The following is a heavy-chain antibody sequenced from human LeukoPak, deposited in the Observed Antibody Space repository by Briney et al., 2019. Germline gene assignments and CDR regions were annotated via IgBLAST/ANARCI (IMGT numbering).Heavy chain of an antibody. D-gene: IGHD3-10*01. J-gene: IGHJ4*02. CDR3: ARGLMVPRVWPY. CDR1: GYTFTSYD. Sequence: GASVKVSFKSSGYTFTSYDFNWVRQPTGQGLEWMGWMNPNSGNTGNAQKFQGRVTITINTSISKDYMELSSQRFKDTAVYYCARGLMVPRVWPYWGQGTLVTVSS. CDR2: MNPNSGNT. V-gene: IGHV1-8*02.